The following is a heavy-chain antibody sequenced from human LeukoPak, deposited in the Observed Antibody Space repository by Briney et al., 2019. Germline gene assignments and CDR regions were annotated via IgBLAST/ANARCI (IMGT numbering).Heavy chain of an antibody. CDR3: ARPNPTADYDSSGYDY. CDR1: GGSFSGYY. D-gene: IGHD3-22*01. Sequence: SETLSLTCAVYGGSFSGYYWSWIRQPPGKGLEWIGEINHSGSTNYNPSLKSRVTISVDTSKNQFSLKLSSVTAADTAVYYCARPNPTADYDSSGYDYWGQGTLVTVSS. J-gene: IGHJ4*02. CDR2: INHSGST. V-gene: IGHV4-34*01.